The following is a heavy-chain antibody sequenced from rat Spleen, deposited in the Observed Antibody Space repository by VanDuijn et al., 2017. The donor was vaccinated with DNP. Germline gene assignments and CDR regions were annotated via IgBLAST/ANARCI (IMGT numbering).Heavy chain of an antibody. CDR1: GFTFSDYY. J-gene: IGHJ2*01. D-gene: IGHD1-6*01. CDR2: IIYDGSRT. Sequence: EVQLVESGGGSVQPGRSLKLSCAASGFTFSDYYMAWVRQAPTKGLEWVATIIYDGSRTYYRDSVKGRFTISRDTAKSSLYLQMNSLKSEDTATYYCTRGVYYGSSWAFDYWGHGVMVTVSS. CDR3: TRGVYYGSSWAFDY. V-gene: IGHV5-20*01.